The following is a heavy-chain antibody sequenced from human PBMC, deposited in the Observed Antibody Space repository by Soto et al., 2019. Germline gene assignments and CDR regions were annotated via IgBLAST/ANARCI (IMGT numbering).Heavy chain of an antibody. CDR1: GFTFSSYW. CDR2: FNSDGSST. J-gene: IGHJ4*02. V-gene: IGHV3-74*01. D-gene: IGHD1-26*01. Sequence: EVQLVESGGGLVQPGGSLRLSCAASGFTFSSYWMHWVRQAPGKGLVWVSRFNSDGSSTSYADSVKGRFTISRDNAKNTLYLQMNSLRAEDTAVYYCARDLRRWELAGGGYWGQGTLVTVSS. CDR3: ARDLRRWELAGGGY.